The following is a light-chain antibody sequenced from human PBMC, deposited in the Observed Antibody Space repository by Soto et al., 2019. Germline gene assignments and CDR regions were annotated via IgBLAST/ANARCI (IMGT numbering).Light chain of an antibody. CDR1: QSVSSSY. Sequence: EIVLTQSPGTLSLSPGERATLSCRASQSVSSSYLAWYQQKPGQAPRLLIYGASSRATGIPDRFSGSGSGTNFPLNINRLEPEDFAVYYCQQYGYTYGQGTKPEIK. J-gene: IGKJ2*01. CDR2: GAS. CDR3: QQYGYT. V-gene: IGKV3-20*01.